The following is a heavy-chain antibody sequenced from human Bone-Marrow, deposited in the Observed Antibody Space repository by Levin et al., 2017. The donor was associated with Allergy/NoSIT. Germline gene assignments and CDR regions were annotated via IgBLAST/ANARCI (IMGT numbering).Heavy chain of an antibody. Sequence: GGSLRLSCVTSGFTFRNYNMNWVRQAPGKGLEWVSFISTLSTYIYYGDSVKGRFTISRDNAKKSLYLQMHNLSAEDTAVYYCVRDGWDEYGTNSAAFDIWGQGTMITVSS. V-gene: IGHV3-21*01. CDR2: ISTLSTYI. D-gene: IGHD4-23*01. CDR3: VRDGWDEYGTNSAAFDI. J-gene: IGHJ3*02. CDR1: GFTFRNYN.